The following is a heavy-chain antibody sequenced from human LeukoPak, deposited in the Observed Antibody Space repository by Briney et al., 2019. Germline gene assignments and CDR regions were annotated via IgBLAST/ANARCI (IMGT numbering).Heavy chain of an antibody. J-gene: IGHJ3*02. D-gene: IGHD3-22*01. Sequence: KPSETLSLTCAVYGGSFSGYYWSWIRQPPGKGLEWIGEINHSGSTNYNPSLKSRVTISVDTSKNQFSLKLSPVTAADTAVYYCARAYYDSSGYYNAFDTWGQGTMVTVSS. V-gene: IGHV4-34*01. CDR1: GGSFSGYY. CDR3: ARAYYDSSGYYNAFDT. CDR2: INHSGST.